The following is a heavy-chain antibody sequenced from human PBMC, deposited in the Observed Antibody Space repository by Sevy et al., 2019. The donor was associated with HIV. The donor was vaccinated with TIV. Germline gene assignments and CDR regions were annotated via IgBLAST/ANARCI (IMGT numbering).Heavy chain of an antibody. CDR2: IDRSGST. J-gene: IGHJ5*02. CDR3: ARIPNIVVVPAARNWIDP. D-gene: IGHD2-2*01. Sequence: SETLSLTCAVYGGSFSGYYWSWIRQPPGKGLEWIGEIDRSGSTNYNPSLKSRVTISVDTSKNQFSLKLSSVTAADTAVYYCARIPNIVVVPAARNWIDPWGQGTLVTVSS. V-gene: IGHV4-34*01. CDR1: GGSFSGYY.